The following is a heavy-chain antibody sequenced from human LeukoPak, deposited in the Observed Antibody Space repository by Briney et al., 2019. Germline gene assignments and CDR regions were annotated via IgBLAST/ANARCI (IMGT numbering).Heavy chain of an antibody. CDR3: AKGDYGDYVWSFLQG. J-gene: IGHJ4*02. V-gene: IGHV3-23*01. Sequence: PGGSLRLSCAASGFTFGSYAMSWVRQAPGKGLEWVSAISGSGGSTYYADSVKGRFTISRDNSKNTLYLQMNSLRAEDTAVYYCAKGDYGDYVWSFLQGWGQGTLVTVSS. D-gene: IGHD4-17*01. CDR1: GFTFGSYA. CDR2: ISGSGGST.